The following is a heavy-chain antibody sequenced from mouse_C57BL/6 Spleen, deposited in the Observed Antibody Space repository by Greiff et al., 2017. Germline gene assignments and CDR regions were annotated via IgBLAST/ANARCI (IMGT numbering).Heavy chain of an antibody. CDR3: ARHVTGGYGSSYPYYAMDY. Sequence: QVQLQQSGPGLVAPSQSLSITCTVSGFSLTSYGVHWVRQPPGKGLEWLVVIWSDGSTTYNSALKSRLSISKDNSKSQVFLKMNSLQTDDTAMYYCARHVTGGYGSSYPYYAMDYWGQGTSVTVSS. V-gene: IGHV2-6-1*01. CDR1: GFSLTSYG. CDR2: IWSDGST. D-gene: IGHD1-1*01. J-gene: IGHJ4*01.